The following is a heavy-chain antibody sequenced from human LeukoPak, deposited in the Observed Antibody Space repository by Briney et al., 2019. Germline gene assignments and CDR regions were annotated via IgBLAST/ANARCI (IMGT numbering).Heavy chain of an antibody. V-gene: IGHV4-61*05. Sequence: SETLSLTCTVSGGSISSSSYYWGWIRQPPGKGLEWIGYIYYSGSTNYNPSLKSRVTISVDTSKNQFSLKLSSVTAADTAVYYCATFGSSMATFDYWGQGTLVTVSS. CDR2: IYYSGST. CDR1: GGSISSSSYY. D-gene: IGHD5-24*01. J-gene: IGHJ4*02. CDR3: ATFGSSMATFDY.